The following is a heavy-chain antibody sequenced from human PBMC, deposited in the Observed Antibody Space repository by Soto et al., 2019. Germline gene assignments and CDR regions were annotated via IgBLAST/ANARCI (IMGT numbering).Heavy chain of an antibody. D-gene: IGHD3-3*01. Sequence: QVQLQESGPGLVKPSGTLSLTCAVSGGSISSSNWWSWVRQPPGKGLEWIGEIYHSGSTNYNPSPKSPFSMSVAISKIRFPQKLGSVTAAQTSVYYCAVGNYEFWSGYRGAGLYFYGMGVWGQGTTGTDSS. CDR2: IYHSGST. V-gene: IGHV4-4*02. CDR1: GGSISSSNW. J-gene: IGHJ6*02. CDR3: AVGNYEFWSGYRGAGLYFYGMGV.